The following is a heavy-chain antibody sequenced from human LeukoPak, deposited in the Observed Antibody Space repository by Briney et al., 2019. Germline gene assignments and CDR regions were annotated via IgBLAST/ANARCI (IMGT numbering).Heavy chain of an antibody. D-gene: IGHD5-18*01. V-gene: IGHV3-9*01. CDR2: LSWNSGSI. J-gene: IGHJ6*02. Sequence: GGSLRLSCAASGFTFDDYAMHWVRQAPGKGLEWVSGLSWNSGSIGYADSVKGRFTISRDNAKNSLYLQMNSLRAEDTALYYCAKDLIRDYSYGYGLGMDVWRQGTTVTVSS. CDR3: AKDLIRDYSYGYGLGMDV. CDR1: GFTFDDYA.